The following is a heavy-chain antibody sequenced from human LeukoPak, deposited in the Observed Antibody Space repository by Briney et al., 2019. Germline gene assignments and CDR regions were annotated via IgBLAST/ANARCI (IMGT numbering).Heavy chain of an antibody. D-gene: IGHD3-10*01. CDR3: TTDLGTYYHGSQRLIPIDY. V-gene: IGHV3-15*01. CDR2: IKNKTDGETT. Sequence: PGGSLRLSCVDSGFTFTNAWMSWVRHAPGKGLEWIGRIKNKTDGETTNYAEPVRGRFTISRDDSKSAVYLQMNSLKIEDTAVYYCTTDLGTYYHGSQRLIPIDYWGQGTLVTVSS. J-gene: IGHJ4*02. CDR1: GFTFTNAW.